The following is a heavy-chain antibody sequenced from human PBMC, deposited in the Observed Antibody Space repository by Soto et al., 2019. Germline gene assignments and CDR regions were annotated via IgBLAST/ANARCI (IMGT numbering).Heavy chain of an antibody. CDR1: GGSISSGAYY. V-gene: IGHV4-30-4*01. D-gene: IGHD6-6*01. Sequence: QVQLQESGPGLVKPSQTLSLTCTVSGGSISSGAYYWSGVRQPPGKDLEYIGYIYYTGSTYYNPSLKSRVTISVDTSQNQFALKLSSVTAADTAVYYCVRRIAVNPRYYFDYWGQGTLVPGSS. CDR2: IYYTGST. J-gene: IGHJ4*02. CDR3: VRRIAVNPRYYFDY.